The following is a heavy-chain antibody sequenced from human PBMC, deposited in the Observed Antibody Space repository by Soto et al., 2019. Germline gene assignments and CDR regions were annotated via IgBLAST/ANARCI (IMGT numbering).Heavy chain of an antibody. D-gene: IGHD1-26*01. V-gene: IGHV4-30-4*01. CDR3: DRNGLGGTGANYGMDV. J-gene: IGHJ6*02. CDR1: GGSISSGDYH. CDR2: IYYSGST. Sequence: PSETLSLTCTVSGGSISSGDYHWSWIRQPPGMGREGIGYIYYSGSTYYNPSLKSRVTISVDTSKNQFSLKLSSVTAADTAVYYCDRNGLGGTGANYGMDVWGQGTTVTVSS.